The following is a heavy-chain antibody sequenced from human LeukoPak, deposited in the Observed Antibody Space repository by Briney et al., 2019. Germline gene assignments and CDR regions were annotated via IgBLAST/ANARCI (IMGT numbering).Heavy chain of an antibody. D-gene: IGHD6-13*01. V-gene: IGHV4-38-2*02. CDR2: IYHSGTT. J-gene: IGHJ5*02. CDR3: ARGYSSSWYFNWFDP. Sequence: SETLSLTCTASGYSISSGYYWGWIRQAPGKGLEWIGNIYHSGTTYYNPSLKSRVTISVDTSKNQFSLKLTSVTAADTAVYYCARGYSSSWYFNWFDPWGQGTLVTVSS. CDR1: GYSISSGYY.